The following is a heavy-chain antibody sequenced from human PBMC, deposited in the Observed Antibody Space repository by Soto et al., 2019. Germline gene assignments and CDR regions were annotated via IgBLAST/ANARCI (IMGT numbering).Heavy chain of an antibody. CDR3: ARQREGGRGAFGI. D-gene: IGHD1-26*01. Sequence: QLQLQESGPGLVKPSETLSLTCTVSGGSISSSYYYWGWIRQPPGKGLEWIGSIYYGGSTYYNPSLKSRVTVSVDTSKNQFSLKLSSVTAADTAVYYCARQREGGRGAFGIWGQGTMVTVSS. V-gene: IGHV4-39*01. CDR2: IYYGGST. J-gene: IGHJ3*02. CDR1: GGSISSSYYY.